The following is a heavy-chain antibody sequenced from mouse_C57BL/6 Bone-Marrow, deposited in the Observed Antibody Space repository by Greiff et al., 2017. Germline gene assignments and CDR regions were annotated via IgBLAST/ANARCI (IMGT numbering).Heavy chain of an antibody. CDR2: ILPGSGST. CDR3: ARRGITTVVAPFDY. D-gene: IGHD1-1*01. CDR1: GYTFTGYW. V-gene: IGHV1-9*01. J-gene: IGHJ2*01. Sequence: QVQLQQSGAELMKPGASVKLSCKATGYTFTGYWIEWVKQRPGHGLEWIGEILPGSGSTNYNVKFKGKATFTADTSSNTAYMQLSSLTTENSAIYYCARRGITTVVAPFDYWGQGTTLTVSS.